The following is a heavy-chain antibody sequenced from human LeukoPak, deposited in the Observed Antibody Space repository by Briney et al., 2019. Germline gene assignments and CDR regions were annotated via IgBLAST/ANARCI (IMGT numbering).Heavy chain of an antibody. CDR2: TYNDGST. CDR3: VRGHGGY. J-gene: IGHJ4*02. V-gene: IGHV4-61*01. CDR1: GGSVSSSSYY. Sequence: SETLSLTCTVSGGSVSSSSYYWSWIRQPPGKGLEWIGFTYNDGSTYYNPSLKSRVTISVDMAKNQFSLKVMSVTAGDTAVYYCVRGHGGYWGQGTLVTVSS.